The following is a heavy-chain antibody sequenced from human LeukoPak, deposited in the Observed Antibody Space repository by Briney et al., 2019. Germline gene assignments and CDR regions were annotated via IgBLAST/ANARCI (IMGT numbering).Heavy chain of an antibody. J-gene: IGHJ4*02. D-gene: IGHD3-3*01. CDR2: ISYDGSNK. CDR1: GFTFSSYG. Sequence: GGSLRLSCAASGFTFSSYGMHWVRQAPGKGLEWGAVISYDGSNKYYADSVKGRFTISRDNSKNTLYLQMNSLRAEDTAVYYCSTDLDYWGQGTLVTVSS. CDR3: STDLDY. V-gene: IGHV3-30*03.